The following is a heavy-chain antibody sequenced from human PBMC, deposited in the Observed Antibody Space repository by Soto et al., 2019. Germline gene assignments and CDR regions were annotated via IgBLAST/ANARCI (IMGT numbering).Heavy chain of an antibody. CDR3: ARGVYDFCSGYYPDSFGI. CDR1: ASTFTSYG. CDR2: ISAYNGNT. D-gene: IGHD3-3*01. Sequence: ASENVSCKASASTFTSYGNSRVLRAPGQGIEWMGWISAYNGNTNYAQKLQGRVTMTTDTSTSTAYMELRSLRSDDTAVYYCARGVYDFCSGYYPDSFGIWGEGTMVTV. V-gene: IGHV1-18*01. J-gene: IGHJ3*02.